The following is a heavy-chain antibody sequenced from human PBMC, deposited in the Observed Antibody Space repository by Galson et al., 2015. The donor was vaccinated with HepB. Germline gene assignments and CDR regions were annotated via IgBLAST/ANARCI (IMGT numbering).Heavy chain of an antibody. V-gene: IGHV3-30*03. J-gene: IGHJ4*02. CDR1: GFTFSSYG. CDR2: ISYDGSNK. D-gene: IGHD5-18*01. CDR3: ASLADTAGTGDFDY. Sequence: SLRLSCAASGFTFSSYGMHWVRQAPGKGLEWVAVISYDGSNKYYADSVKGRFTISRDNSKNTLYLQMNSLRAEDTAVYYCASLADTAGTGDFDYWGQGTLVTVSS.